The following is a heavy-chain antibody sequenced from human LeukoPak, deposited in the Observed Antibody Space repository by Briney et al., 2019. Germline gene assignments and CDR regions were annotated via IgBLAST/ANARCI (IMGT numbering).Heavy chain of an antibody. J-gene: IGHJ3*02. V-gene: IGHV1-46*01. CDR1: GGTFSSYA. CDR2: INPSGGST. D-gene: IGHD1-26*01. Sequence: ASVKVSCKASGGTFSSYAISWVRQAPGQGLEWMGIINPSGGSTSYAQKFQGRVTMTRDTSISTAYMELSRLRSDDTAVYYCARVSPRPGTFDIWGQGTMVTVSS. CDR3: ARVSPRPGTFDI.